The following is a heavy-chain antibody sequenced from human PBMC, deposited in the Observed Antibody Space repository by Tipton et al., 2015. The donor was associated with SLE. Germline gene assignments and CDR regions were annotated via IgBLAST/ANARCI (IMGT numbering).Heavy chain of an antibody. CDR2: VYDTGST. V-gene: IGHV4-59*08. D-gene: IGHD4-17*01. J-gene: IGHJ4*02. CDR3: ARPSRGHGDYDN. Sequence: LRLSCTVSGGSISNYYWSWIRQPPGKGLEWIGDVYDTGSTSYNPSLKSRVTISVDMSKNQFSLKLKSVIAADTAVYYCARPSRGHGDYDNWGQGTQVTVSS. CDR1: GGSISNYY.